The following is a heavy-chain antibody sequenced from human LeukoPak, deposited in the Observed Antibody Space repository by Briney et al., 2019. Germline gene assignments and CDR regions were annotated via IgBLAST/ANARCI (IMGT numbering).Heavy chain of an antibody. V-gene: IGHV4-4*07. CDR2: IHSSGIT. J-gene: IGHJ3*01. CDR1: GDSISSYF. D-gene: IGHD3-16*01. CDR3: ARDLSFVGGDGDYSVCDAFDS. Sequence: SETLSLTCSVSGDSISSYFWSWIRQPAGKGLEWLGRIHSSGITNYNPSLKRRLTLSVDTSKNQFSLNLNSVTAADTAVYYCARDLSFVGGDGDYSVCDAFDSWGQGTKVIVSS.